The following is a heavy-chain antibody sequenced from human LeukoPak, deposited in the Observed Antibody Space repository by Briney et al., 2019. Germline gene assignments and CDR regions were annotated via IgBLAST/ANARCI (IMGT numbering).Heavy chain of an antibody. J-gene: IGHJ4*02. CDR1: GYSFTNYW. V-gene: IGHV5-51*01. D-gene: IGHD1-26*01. Sequence: GESLKISCKASGYSFTNYWIGWVRQMPGKGLEWMGIIYPGDSDIRYNPSLQSHVTISADRSISTAYLQWSSLKASDNAIYYCARDTGRSQLPGYWGQGTLVTVSS. CDR2: IYPGDSDI. CDR3: ARDTGRSQLPGY.